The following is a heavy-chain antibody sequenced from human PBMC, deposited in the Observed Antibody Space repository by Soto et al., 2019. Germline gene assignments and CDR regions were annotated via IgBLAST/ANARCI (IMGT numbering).Heavy chain of an antibody. D-gene: IGHD3-16*01. CDR1: GFSLITSGVG. J-gene: IGHJ5*02. CDR2: IYCDDDK. Sequence: QITLKESGPTLVKPTQTLTLTCTISGFSLITSGVGVGWIRQPPGKSLEWLALIYCDDDKRYSPSLKSRLTITKDTSKNQVVLTMTNMDPVDTATYYCAHIVTGCFTWGRGALVTVSS. CDR3: AHIVTGCFT. V-gene: IGHV2-5*02.